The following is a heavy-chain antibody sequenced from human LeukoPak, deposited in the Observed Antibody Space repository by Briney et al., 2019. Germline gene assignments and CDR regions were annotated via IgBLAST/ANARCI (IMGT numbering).Heavy chain of an antibody. J-gene: IGHJ4*02. V-gene: IGHV4-61*01. Sequence: PSETLSLTCTVSGGSVSSGSYYWSWTRQPPGKGLEWIGYIYYSGNPNYNPSLKSRVTMSVDTSKNQFSLKLMSVTAADTAVYYCARERKEDTTMAVFDYWGQGTLVTVSS. CDR3: ARERKEDTTMAVFDY. D-gene: IGHD5-18*01. CDR2: IYYSGNP. CDR1: GGSVSSGSYY.